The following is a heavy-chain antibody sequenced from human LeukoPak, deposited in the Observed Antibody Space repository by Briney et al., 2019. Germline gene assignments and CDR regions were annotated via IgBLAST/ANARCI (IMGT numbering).Heavy chain of an antibody. Sequence: PSQTLSLTCAVSGGSISSGGYSWSWIRQPPGKGLEWIGYIYHTGTTYYNPSLKSRVTISMDRSKSRFSLRLTSVTAADTAVYFCASAHTTLGFDAFDVWGQGTMVTVSS. CDR1: GGSISSGGYS. CDR3: ASAHTTLGFDAFDV. CDR2: IYHTGTT. D-gene: IGHD7-27*01. V-gene: IGHV4-30-2*01. J-gene: IGHJ3*01.